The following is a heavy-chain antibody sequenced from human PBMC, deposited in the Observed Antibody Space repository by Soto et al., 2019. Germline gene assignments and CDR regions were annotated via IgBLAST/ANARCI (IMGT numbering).Heavy chain of an antibody. CDR1: GFTFSSYA. D-gene: IGHD5-12*01. V-gene: IGHV3-23*01. Sequence: EVQLLESGGGLVQPGGSLRLSCAASGFTFSSYAMSWVRQAPGKGLEWVSAISGSGGSTYYADSVKGRFTISRDNSKNTLYLQMNSLRAEDTAVYYCAKAGRDGYKHVPSHFGYWGQGTLVTVSS. J-gene: IGHJ4*02. CDR2: ISGSGGST. CDR3: AKAGRDGYKHVPSHFGY.